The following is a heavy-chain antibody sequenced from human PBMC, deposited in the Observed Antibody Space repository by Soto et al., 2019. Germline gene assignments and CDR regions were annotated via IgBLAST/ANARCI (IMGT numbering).Heavy chain of an antibody. D-gene: IGHD3-10*01. Sequence: YADSVKGRFTISRDNGKNSLYLQMNSLRPEDTALYYCAKDHYGSAIYGMDVWGQGNTVTVSS. CDR3: AKDHYGSAIYGMDV. V-gene: IGHV3-9*01. J-gene: IGHJ6*02.